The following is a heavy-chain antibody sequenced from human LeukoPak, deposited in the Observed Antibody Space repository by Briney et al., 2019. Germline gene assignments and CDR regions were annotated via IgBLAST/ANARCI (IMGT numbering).Heavy chain of an antibody. D-gene: IGHD6-13*01. CDR2: IYSTRST. V-gene: IGHV4-59*01. CDR1: GYSISGDY. J-gene: IGHJ6*03. CDR3: ARRSTLRVAAAGYGFMDV. Sequence: SETLSLTCTVSGYSISGDYWSWSRQPPGKGLEWIGYIYSTRSTNYTPYIKSRVAISVDTSKNQFSLQLSSVTAADTAVYYCARRSTLRVAAAGYGFMDVWGKGTTVTVSS.